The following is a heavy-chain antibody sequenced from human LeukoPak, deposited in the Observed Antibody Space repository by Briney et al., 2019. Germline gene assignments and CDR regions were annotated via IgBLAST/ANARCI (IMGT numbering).Heavy chain of an antibody. Sequence: GGSLRLSCAASGFTFRSYEMSWVREARGKGLEWISYISSSGATVKYADSVQGRFTISRDNAKNSLWLQMNSLRAEDTAVYYCARGTLLNYFDYWGQGSLVTVSS. D-gene: IGHD1-26*01. CDR2: ISSSGATV. CDR1: GFTFRSYE. J-gene: IGHJ4*02. V-gene: IGHV3-48*03. CDR3: ARGTLLNYFDY.